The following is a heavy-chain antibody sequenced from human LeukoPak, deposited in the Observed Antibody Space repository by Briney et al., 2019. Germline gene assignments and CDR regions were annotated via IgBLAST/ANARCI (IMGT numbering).Heavy chain of an antibody. J-gene: IGHJ6*02. CDR1: GFTFSNAW. CDR3: ARSRAAVVMGELIPSFYYGMDV. Sequence: GGSLRLSCAASGFTFSNAWMSWVRQVPGKGLEWVATIKQDGGERYYVDSVEGRFTISRDNGKTSVYLQMNSLRADDTAVYYCARSRAAVVMGELIPSFYYGMDVWGQGTTVTVSS. CDR2: IKQDGGER. V-gene: IGHV3-7*03. D-gene: IGHD3-16*01.